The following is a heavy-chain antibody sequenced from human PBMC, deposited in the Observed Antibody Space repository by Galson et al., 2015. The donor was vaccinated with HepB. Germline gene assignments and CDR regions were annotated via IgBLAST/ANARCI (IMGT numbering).Heavy chain of an antibody. CDR1: GDSVSSNSAA. D-gene: IGHD3-10*01. J-gene: IGHJ4*02. CDR2: TYYRSKWYN. CDR3: ARDRYYYGSGTNFDY. Sequence: CAISGDSVSSNSAAWNWIRQSPSRGLEWLGRTYYRSKWYNDYAVSVKSRITINPDTSKNQFSLQLNSVTPEDTAVYYCARDRYYYGSGTNFDYWGQRTLVPVS. V-gene: IGHV6-1*01.